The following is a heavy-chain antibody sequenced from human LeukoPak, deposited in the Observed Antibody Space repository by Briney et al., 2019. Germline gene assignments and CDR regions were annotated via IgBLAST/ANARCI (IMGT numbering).Heavy chain of an antibody. J-gene: IGHJ5*02. D-gene: IGHD1-14*01. V-gene: IGHV3-23*01. CDR3: AKSGITIRLNWFDP. CDR2: ISGSGERT. CDR1: GFTFSSYA. Sequence: GGSLRLSCAASGFTFSSYAMSWVRQAPGKGLEWVSGISGSGERTYYANSVKGRFTISRDNSKNTLYLQMNSLRAEDTAVYYCAKSGITIRLNWFDPWGQGTLVTVSS.